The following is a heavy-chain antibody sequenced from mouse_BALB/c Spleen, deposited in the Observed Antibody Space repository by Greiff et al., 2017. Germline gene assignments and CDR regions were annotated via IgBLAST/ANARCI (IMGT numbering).Heavy chain of an antibody. CDR3: ARAYYRYDEAMDY. CDR2: IWAGGST. CDR1: GFSLTSYG. V-gene: IGHV2-9*02. D-gene: IGHD2-14*01. J-gene: IGHJ4*01. Sequence: QVQLQQSGPGLVAPSQSLSITCTVSGFSLTSYGVHWVRQPPGKGLEWLGVIWAGGSTNYNSALMSRLSISKDNSKSQVFLKMNSLQTDDTAMYYCARAYYRYDEAMDYWGQGTSVTVSS.